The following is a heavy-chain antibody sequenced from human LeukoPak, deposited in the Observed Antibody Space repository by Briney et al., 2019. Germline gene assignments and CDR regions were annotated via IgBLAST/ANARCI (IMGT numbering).Heavy chain of an antibody. CDR3: ARVREMATISVYYFDY. CDR2: IYTSGST. Sequence: PSETLSLTCAVSGGSISSYYWSWIRQPAGKGLEWIGRIYTSGSTNYNPSLKSRVTMSVDTSKNQFSLKLSSVTAADTAVYYCARVREMATISVYYFDYWGQGTLVTVSS. V-gene: IGHV4-4*07. D-gene: IGHD5-12*01. J-gene: IGHJ4*02. CDR1: GGSISSYY.